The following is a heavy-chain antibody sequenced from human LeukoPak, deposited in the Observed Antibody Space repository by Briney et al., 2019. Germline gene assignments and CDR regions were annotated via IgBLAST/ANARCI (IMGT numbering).Heavy chain of an antibody. CDR3: TKDLTGKYDY. D-gene: IGHD1-20*01. V-gene: IGHV3-74*01. CDR1: GFTFSSYW. Sequence: GGSLRLPCAASGFTFSSYWMHWVRQAPGKGLVWVSRINEDGRITSYADSVKGRFTISRDNAKNTLYLQMNSLRAEDTAVYYCTKDLTGKYDYWGQGTLVTVSS. CDR2: INEDGRIT. J-gene: IGHJ4*02.